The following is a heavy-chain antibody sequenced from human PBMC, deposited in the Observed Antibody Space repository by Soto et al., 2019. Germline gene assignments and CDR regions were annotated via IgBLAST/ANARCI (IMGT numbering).Heavy chain of an antibody. J-gene: IGHJ4*02. Sequence: SETLSLTCSVSGGSISSYYWSWIRQPPGKGLEWIGYIYYSGSTNYNPSLKSRVTISVDTSKNQFSLKLSSVTAADTAVYYCARGWAVAGTFDYWGQGTPVTVYS. CDR3: ARGWAVAGTFDY. V-gene: IGHV4-59*01. CDR1: GGSISSYY. CDR2: IYYSGST. D-gene: IGHD3-10*01.